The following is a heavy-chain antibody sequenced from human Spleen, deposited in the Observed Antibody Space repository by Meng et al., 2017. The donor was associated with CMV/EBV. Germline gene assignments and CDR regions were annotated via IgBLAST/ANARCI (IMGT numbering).Heavy chain of an antibody. V-gene: IGHV3-30*18. CDR3: AKGCRGGGNCFYSEY. Sequence: SGFIFSHYGITWVRQAPGKGLEWVAIISGDGSTVYYQDSVKGRFTISRDNSKNTLYLQMNSLRSEDTAMYYCAKGCRGGGNCFYSEYWGQGTLVTVSS. D-gene: IGHD2-15*01. CDR1: GFIFSHYG. J-gene: IGHJ4*02. CDR2: ISGDGSTV.